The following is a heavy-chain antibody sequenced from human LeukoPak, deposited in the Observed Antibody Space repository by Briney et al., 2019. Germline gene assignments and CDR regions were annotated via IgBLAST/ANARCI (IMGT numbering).Heavy chain of an antibody. CDR2: IKSKTDGGTT. CDR1: GFTFSVYW. CDR3: TTGRGYMSAGIPKTGYYMDV. J-gene: IGHJ6*03. Sequence: GGSLRLSCAASGFTFSVYWMSWVRQAPGKGLEWVGRIKSKTDGGTTDYAAPVKGRFTISRDDSKNTLYLQMNSLKTEDTAVYYCTTGRGYMSAGIPKTGYYMDVWGKGTTVTVSS. V-gene: IGHV3-15*01. D-gene: IGHD1-14*01.